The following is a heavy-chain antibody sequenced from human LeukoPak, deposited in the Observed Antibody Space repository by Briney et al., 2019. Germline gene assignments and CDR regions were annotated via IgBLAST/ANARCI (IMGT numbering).Heavy chain of an antibody. CDR3: ASQDYYDSSGYYGPGAFDI. J-gene: IGHJ3*02. V-gene: IGHV4-34*01. Sequence: SETLSLTCAVYGGSFSGYYWSWIRQPPGKGLEWIGSIYYSGSTYYNPSLKSRVTISVDTSKNQFSLKLSSVTAADTAVYYCASQDYYDSSGYYGPGAFDIWGQGTMVTVSS. CDR1: GGSFSGYY. CDR2: IYYSGST. D-gene: IGHD3-22*01.